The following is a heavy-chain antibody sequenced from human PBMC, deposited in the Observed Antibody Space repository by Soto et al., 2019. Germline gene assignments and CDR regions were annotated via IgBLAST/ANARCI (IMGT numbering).Heavy chain of an antibody. J-gene: IGHJ3*02. CDR2: ISGSGGST. V-gene: IGHV3-23*01. CDR1: GFTFSSYA. Sequence: PGGSLRLSCAASGFTFSSYAMSWVRQAPGKGLEWVSAISGSGGSTYYADSVKGRFTISRDNSKNTLYLQMNSLRAEDTAVYYCAKDRAYCGGDCYSVAFDIWGQGTMVTVSS. D-gene: IGHD2-21*02. CDR3: AKDRAYCGGDCYSVAFDI.